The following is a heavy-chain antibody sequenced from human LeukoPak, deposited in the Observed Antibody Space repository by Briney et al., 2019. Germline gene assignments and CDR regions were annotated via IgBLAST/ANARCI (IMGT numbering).Heavy chain of an antibody. J-gene: IGHJ3*02. D-gene: IGHD3-22*01. CDR1: GGSISSSY. V-gene: IGHV4-59*12. Sequence: NPSETLSLTCTVSGGSISSSYWSWIRQPPGKGLEWIGSIYYSGSTYYNPPLKSRLTISVEMSKNQSSLKLSSVTAADTAVYYCARARDYYDSSGRRDAFDIWGQGTMVTVSS. CDR3: ARARDYYDSSGRRDAFDI. CDR2: IYYSGST.